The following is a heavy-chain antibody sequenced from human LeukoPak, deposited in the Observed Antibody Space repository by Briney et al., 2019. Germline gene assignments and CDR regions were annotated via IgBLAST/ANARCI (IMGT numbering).Heavy chain of an antibody. CDR2: IYTSGST. D-gene: IGHD3-10*01. CDR1: GGSISTYY. Sequence: SETLSLTCTVSGGSISTYYWSWIRQPAGKGLEWIGRIYTSGSTHYNPSLKSRVTTSVETSKNQFSLKLSSVTAADTAVYYCARDGNYYGSGNYYNLEYYFDYWGRGTLVTVSS. J-gene: IGHJ4*02. V-gene: IGHV4-4*07. CDR3: ARDGNYYGSGNYYNLEYYFDY.